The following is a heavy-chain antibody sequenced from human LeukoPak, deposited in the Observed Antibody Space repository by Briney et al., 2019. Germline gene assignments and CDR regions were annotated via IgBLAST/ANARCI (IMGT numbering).Heavy chain of an antibody. Sequence: PGGSVRLSCAASGFTLSSFAMTWVRQAPGKGLEWVSTINHSGGSTSYADSVKGRFTISRDNSKNTLYLQMNSLRAEDTAVYYCANELAVAGTTLYFDQWGQGTLVTVSS. CDR2: INHSGGST. CDR1: GFTLSSFA. V-gene: IGHV3-23*01. J-gene: IGHJ4*02. D-gene: IGHD6-19*01. CDR3: ANELAVAGTTLYFDQ.